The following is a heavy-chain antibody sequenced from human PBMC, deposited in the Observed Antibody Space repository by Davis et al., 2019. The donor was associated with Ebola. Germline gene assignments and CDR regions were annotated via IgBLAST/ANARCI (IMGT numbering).Heavy chain of an antibody. CDR3: AKDEPQNYDIWRGYYDS. Sequence: GESLKISCATSGFTFSSYAIHWVRQAPGKGLEWVAVMSYDGSNEYYADSVKGRFIISRDISKKTLYLQMNSLRAEDTAVYYCAKDEPQNYDIWRGYYDSWGPGTLVTVSS. V-gene: IGHV3-30*18. J-gene: IGHJ4*02. D-gene: IGHD3-3*01. CDR2: MSYDGSNE. CDR1: GFTFSSYA.